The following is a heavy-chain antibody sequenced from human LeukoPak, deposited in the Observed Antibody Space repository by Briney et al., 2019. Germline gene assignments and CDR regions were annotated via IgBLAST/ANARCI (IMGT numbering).Heavy chain of an antibody. Sequence: PSETLTLTCTVSGGSISSSSYYWGWIRQPPGKGLEWIGSIYYSGSTYYNPSLKSRVTISVDTSKNQFSLKLSSVTAADTAVYYCARHVVAGKKGWFDPWGQGTLVTVSS. J-gene: IGHJ5*02. CDR3: ARHVVAGKKGWFDP. D-gene: IGHD6-19*01. V-gene: IGHV4-39*01. CDR1: GGSISSSSYY. CDR2: IYYSGST.